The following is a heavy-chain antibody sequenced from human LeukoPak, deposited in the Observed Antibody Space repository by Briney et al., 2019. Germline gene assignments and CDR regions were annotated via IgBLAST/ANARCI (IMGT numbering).Heavy chain of an antibody. D-gene: IGHD5-18*01. CDR3: ALGYSYGNFDY. Sequence: SVKVSCKASGGAFSSYAISWVRQAPGQGLEWMGGIIPIFGTANYAQKFQGRVTITADESTSTAYMELSSLRSEDTAVYYCALGYSYGNFDYWGQGTLVTVSS. CDR1: GGAFSSYA. CDR2: IIPIFGTA. J-gene: IGHJ4*02. V-gene: IGHV1-69*01.